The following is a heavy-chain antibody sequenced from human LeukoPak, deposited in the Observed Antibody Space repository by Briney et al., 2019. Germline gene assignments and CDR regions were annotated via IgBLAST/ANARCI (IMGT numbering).Heavy chain of an antibody. CDR1: GGTFTSYS. CDR3: ARDRVYEWELLPIDY. J-gene: IGHJ4*02. D-gene: IGHD1-26*01. Sequence: EASVKVSCKAYGGTFTSYSIRWVRQAPGQGLEWMGWINPISGGTNYAQKFQGRVTMTRDTSTSTAYMELRSLRSDDTAVYYCARDRVYEWELLPIDYWGQGTLVTVSS. CDR2: INPISGGT. V-gene: IGHV1-2*02.